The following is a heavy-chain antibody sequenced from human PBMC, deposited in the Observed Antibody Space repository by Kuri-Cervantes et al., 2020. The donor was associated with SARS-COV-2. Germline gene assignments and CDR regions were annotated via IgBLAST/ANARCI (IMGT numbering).Heavy chain of an antibody. D-gene: IGHD3-3*01. Sequence: GESLKISCAASGFTFSSYWMSWVRQAPGKGLEWVANIKQDGSEKYYVDSVKGRFTISRDNAKNSLYLQMNSLRAEDTAVYYCARDQHPYDFWSGYYNYYYYGMDVRGQGTTVTVSS. V-gene: IGHV3-7*01. J-gene: IGHJ6*02. CDR1: GFTFSSYW. CDR2: IKQDGSEK. CDR3: ARDQHPYDFWSGYYNYYYYGMDV.